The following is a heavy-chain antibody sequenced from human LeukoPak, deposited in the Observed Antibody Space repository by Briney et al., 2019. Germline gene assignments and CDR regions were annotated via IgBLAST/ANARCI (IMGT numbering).Heavy chain of an antibody. V-gene: IGHV4-39*07. CDR2: IYYSGST. D-gene: IGHD5-24*01. J-gene: IGHJ4*02. CDR3: ARGRDGYNSPALDY. CDR1: GGSISSSSYY. Sequence: SETLSLTCTVSGGSISSSSYYWGWIRQPPGKGLEWIGSIYYSGSTYYNPSLKSRVTISVDTSKNQFSLKLSSVTAADTAVYDCARGRDGYNSPALDYWGQGTLVTVSS.